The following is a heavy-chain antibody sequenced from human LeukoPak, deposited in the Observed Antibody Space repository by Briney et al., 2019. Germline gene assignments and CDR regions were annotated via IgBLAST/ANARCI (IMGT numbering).Heavy chain of an antibody. Sequence: PSQTLSLTCTVSGGSISSGGYYWSWIRQHPGKGLEWIGYIYYSGSAYYNPSLKSRVTISVDTSENQFSLKLSSVTAADTAVYYCARVNYGSATKEDYWGQGTLVAVSS. CDR1: GGSISSGGYY. CDR3: ARVNYGSATKEDY. CDR2: IYYSGSA. D-gene: IGHD3-10*01. V-gene: IGHV4-31*03. J-gene: IGHJ4*02.